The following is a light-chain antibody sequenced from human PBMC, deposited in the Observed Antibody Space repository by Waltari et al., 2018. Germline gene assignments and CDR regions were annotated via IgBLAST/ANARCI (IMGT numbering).Light chain of an antibody. J-gene: IGLJ3*02. V-gene: IGLV3-21*04. CDR2: YDG. Sequence: SYVLTQPPSVSVAPGKTARITCGGSSIGRKRVHGYQQKPGQAPVLVISYDGDRSSGIPERFSGSNSGNTATLTISRVEAGDEAAYYCQVWDSSSDALVFGGGTKLTVL. CDR1: SIGRKR. CDR3: QVWDSSSDALV.